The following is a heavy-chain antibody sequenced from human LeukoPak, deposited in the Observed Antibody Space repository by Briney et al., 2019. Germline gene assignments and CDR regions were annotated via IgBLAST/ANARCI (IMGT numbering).Heavy chain of an antibody. Sequence: ASVKVSCKASGYTFTDYYMHWVRQAPGQGLEWMGWLNPNSGDTNYAQKFQGRVSMARDTSISTAYLDLSDLRSDDTAVYYCARGRNIEMTTMSGGSDYWGQGTLVTVSS. J-gene: IGHJ4*02. D-gene: IGHD5-24*01. CDR1: GYTFTDYY. CDR3: ARGRNIEMTTMSGGSDY. V-gene: IGHV1-2*02. CDR2: LNPNSGDT.